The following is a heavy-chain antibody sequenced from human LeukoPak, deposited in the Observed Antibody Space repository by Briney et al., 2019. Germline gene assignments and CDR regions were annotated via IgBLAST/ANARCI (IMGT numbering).Heavy chain of an antibody. Sequence: GASVKVSCKASGYIFTSYQIHWVRQAPGQGLEWMGIINPSGGGTSYEQKFQGRVTMTRDMSTSTVYMELSSLRSEDTAVYYCARDRPFGVVIGGFDPWGQGTLVTVSS. CDR2: INPSGGGT. V-gene: IGHV1-46*01. CDR3: ARDRPFGVVIGGFDP. CDR1: GYIFTSYQ. J-gene: IGHJ5*02. D-gene: IGHD3-3*01.